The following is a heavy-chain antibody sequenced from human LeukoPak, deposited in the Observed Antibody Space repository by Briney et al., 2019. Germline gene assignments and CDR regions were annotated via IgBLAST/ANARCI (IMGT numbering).Heavy chain of an antibody. V-gene: IGHV4-39*07. Sequence: SETLSLTCTVSGGSISSSSYYWGWIRQPPGKGLEWIGSIYYSGSTYYNPSLKSRVTISVDTSKNQFSLKLSSVTAADTAVYYCARDSGDSSGYYYVWYFDLWGRGTLVTVSS. CDR3: ARDSGDSSGYYYVWYFDL. CDR2: IYYSGST. CDR1: GGSISSSSYY. D-gene: IGHD3-22*01. J-gene: IGHJ2*01.